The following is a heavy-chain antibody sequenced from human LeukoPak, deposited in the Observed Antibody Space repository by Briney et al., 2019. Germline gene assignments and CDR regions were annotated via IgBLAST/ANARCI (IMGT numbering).Heavy chain of an antibody. V-gene: IGHV3-48*01. D-gene: IGHD2-2*01. CDR1: GFTFSSYS. CDR3: AKERAVVPRGGMDV. J-gene: IGHJ6*02. CDR2: ISSSSSTI. Sequence: GGSLRLSCAASGFTFSSYSMNWVRQAPGKGLEWVSYISSSSSTIYYADSVKGRFTISRDNSKNTLYLQMNSLRGEDTAVYYCAKERAVVPRGGMDVWGQGTTVTVSS.